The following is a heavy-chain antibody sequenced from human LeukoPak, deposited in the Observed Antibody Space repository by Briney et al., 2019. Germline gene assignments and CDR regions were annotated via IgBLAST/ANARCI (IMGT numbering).Heavy chain of an antibody. J-gene: IGHJ4*02. V-gene: IGHV6-1*01. D-gene: IGHD6-6*01. CDR3: ARSHHSYYFDY. Sequence: LGRTYYRSKWYNDYAVSVKSRITINPDTSKNQFSLQLNSVTPEDTAVYYCARSHHSYYFDYWGQGALVTVSS. CDR2: TYYRSKWYN.